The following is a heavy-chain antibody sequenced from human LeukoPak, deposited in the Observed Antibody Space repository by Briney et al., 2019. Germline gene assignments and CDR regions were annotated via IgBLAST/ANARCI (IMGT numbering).Heavy chain of an antibody. CDR1: GFTVSSNY. J-gene: IGHJ4*02. V-gene: IGHV3-21*01. CDR2: MSSSSGLI. Sequence: GGSLRLSCAASGFTVSSNYMSCVRQAPGKGLEWVSSMSSSSGLIYYGDSVKGRFTVSRDNAKRSLYLQMNSLRADDTAVYYCAREFDGSASGAGYWGQGTLVTVSS. D-gene: IGHD1-26*01. CDR3: AREFDGSASGAGY.